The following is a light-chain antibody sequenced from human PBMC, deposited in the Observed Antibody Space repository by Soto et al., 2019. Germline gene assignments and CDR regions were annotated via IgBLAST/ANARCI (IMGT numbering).Light chain of an antibody. Sequence: VLTQSPGTLSLSPGERATLSCRASQSVSSSNLAWYQKKPGQAPRVLIYGASTRATGIPDRFRGSGSGTDFTLTISRLEPEDLAVYYCQQYDNSPYTFGHGTNLESK. CDR1: QSVSSSN. J-gene: IGKJ2*01. V-gene: IGKV3-20*01. CDR3: QQYDNSPYT. CDR2: GAS.